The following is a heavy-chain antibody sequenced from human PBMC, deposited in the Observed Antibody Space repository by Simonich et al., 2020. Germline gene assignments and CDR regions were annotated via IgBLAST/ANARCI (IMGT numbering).Heavy chain of an antibody. D-gene: IGHD2-15*01. V-gene: IGHV4-39*01. CDR3: ARHKGYCSGGSCYSHWYFDL. CDR2: IYYSGRT. J-gene: IGHJ2*01. CDR1: CGSISSSSYY. Sequence: QLQLQESGPGLVKPSETLSLTCTVSCGSISSSSYYWGWIRQPPGKGLELIGSIYYSGRTHNHTSLKSRVAIAVDTSKNQFSLKLSSVTAADAAVYYCARHKGYCSGGSCYSHWYFDLWGRGTLVTVSS.